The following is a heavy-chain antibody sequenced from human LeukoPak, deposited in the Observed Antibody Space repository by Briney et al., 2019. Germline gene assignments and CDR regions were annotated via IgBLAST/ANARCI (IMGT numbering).Heavy chain of an antibody. J-gene: IGHJ5*02. CDR1: GFTFSSYS. CDR2: ISSSSSYI. V-gene: IGHV3-21*01. CDR3: ARDIGHGDYGSDWFDP. D-gene: IGHD4-17*01. Sequence: GGSLRLSCAASGFTFSSYSMNCVRQAPGKGLEWVSSISSSSSYIYYADSVKGRFTISRDNAKNSLYLQMNSLRAEDTAVYYCARDIGHGDYGSDWFDPWGQGTLVTVSS.